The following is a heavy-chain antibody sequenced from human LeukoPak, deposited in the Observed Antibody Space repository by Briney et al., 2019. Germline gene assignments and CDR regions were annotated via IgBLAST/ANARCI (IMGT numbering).Heavy chain of an antibody. CDR2: INPSGGST. CDR1: GYTFTSYY. CDR3: ARDPVTEPSRFDY. V-gene: IGHV1-46*01. Sequence: ASVKVSXKASGYTFTSYYMHWVRQAPGQGLEWIGIINPSGGSTSYAQKFQGRVTMTRDTSTSTVYMELSSLRSEDTAVYYCARDPVTEPSRFDYRGQGTLVTVSS. D-gene: IGHD4-17*01. J-gene: IGHJ4*02.